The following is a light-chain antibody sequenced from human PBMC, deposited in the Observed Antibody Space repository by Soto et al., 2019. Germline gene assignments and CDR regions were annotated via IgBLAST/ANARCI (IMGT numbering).Light chain of an antibody. CDR2: CAS. V-gene: IGKV3-20*01. Sequence: EIVLTQSPGTLSLSPGERATLSCRTSESVTSTYLAWYQQKPGQPPRLLIYCASSSATGIPDRLSGSGSGTDVSLTIRRLEPADFAVYYCRLFRSSPQYTFGRGTKLESK. J-gene: IGKJ2*01. CDR3: RLFRSSPQYT. CDR1: ESVTSTY.